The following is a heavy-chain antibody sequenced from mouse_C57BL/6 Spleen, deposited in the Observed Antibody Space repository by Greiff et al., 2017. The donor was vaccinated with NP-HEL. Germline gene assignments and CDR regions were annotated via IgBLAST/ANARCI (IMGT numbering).Heavy chain of an antibody. CDR1: GYTFTSYW. CDR2: INPSDGGT. V-gene: IGHV1-53*01. CDR3: AREDYGRGAWFAY. D-gene: IGHD1-1*01. J-gene: IGHJ3*01. Sequence: VQLQQPGTELVKPGASVKLSCKASGYTFTSYWMHWVKQRPGQGLEWIGNINPSDGGTNYNEKFKSKATLTVDKSSSTAYMQLSSLTSEDSAVYYCAREDYGRGAWFAYWGQGTLVTVSA.